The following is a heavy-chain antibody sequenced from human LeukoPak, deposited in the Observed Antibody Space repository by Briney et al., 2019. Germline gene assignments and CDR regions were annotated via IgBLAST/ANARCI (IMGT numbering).Heavy chain of an antibody. J-gene: IGHJ4*02. Sequence: PGGSLRLSCAASGFTFSSSAMSWVRQAPGKGLEWVSAISNNGGYTYCADSVQGRFTISRDNSKSTLCLQMNSLTAADTAVYYCARDGRWAVEGAIDYWGQGTLVTVSS. D-gene: IGHD4-23*01. CDR2: ISNNGGYT. V-gene: IGHV3-23*01. CDR1: GFTFSSSA. CDR3: ARDGRWAVEGAIDY.